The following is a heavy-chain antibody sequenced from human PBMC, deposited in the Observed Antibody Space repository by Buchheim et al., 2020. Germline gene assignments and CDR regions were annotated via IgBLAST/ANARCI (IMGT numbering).Heavy chain of an antibody. CDR1: GFTFSRYT. D-gene: IGHD3-3*01. Sequence: EVQLLDSGGGLVQPGGSLRLSCSASGFTFSRYTMTWVRQAPGKGLEWVSSISGSGDRTYYADSVQGRFRISRDNSARSLYLQMNSLRAEDTALYYCAKDLELDYWGQGTL. J-gene: IGHJ4*02. V-gene: IGHV3-23*01. CDR2: ISGSGDRT. CDR3: AKDLELDY.